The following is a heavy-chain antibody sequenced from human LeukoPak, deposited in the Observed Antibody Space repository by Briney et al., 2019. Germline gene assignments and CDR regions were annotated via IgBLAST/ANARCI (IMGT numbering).Heavy chain of an antibody. CDR1: GYTFTSYA. J-gene: IGHJ4*02. D-gene: IGHD3-3*01. Sequence: GASVKVSCKASGYTFTSYAMHWVRQAPGQRLEWMGWINAGNGNTKYSQKFQGRVTITRDTSASTAYMELSSLRSEGTAVYYCARELGGSLEDYWGQGTLVTVSS. V-gene: IGHV1-3*01. CDR2: INAGNGNT. CDR3: ARELGGSLEDY.